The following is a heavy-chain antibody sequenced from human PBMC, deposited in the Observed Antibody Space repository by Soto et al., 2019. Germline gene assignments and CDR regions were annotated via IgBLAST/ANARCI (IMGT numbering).Heavy chain of an antibody. J-gene: IGHJ6*02. CDR3: ARDGTRVRGVIRRPYYGMDV. Sequence: SVKVSCKASGGTFSSYAIGWVRQAPRQGLEWMGGIIPIFGTANYAQKFQGRVTSTADESTSTAYMELSSLSSEDTAVYYCARDGTRVRGVIRRPYYGMDVWGQGTTVTVSS. D-gene: IGHD3-10*01. CDR1: GGTFSSYA. CDR2: IIPIFGTA. V-gene: IGHV1-69*13.